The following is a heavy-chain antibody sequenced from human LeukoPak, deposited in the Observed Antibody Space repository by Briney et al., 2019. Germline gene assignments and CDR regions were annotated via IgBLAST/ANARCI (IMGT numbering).Heavy chain of an antibody. Sequence: SETLSLTCTVSGGSISSYYWSWIRQPAGKGLEWIGRIYTSGSTNYNPSLKSRVTMSVDTSKNQFTLKLSSVTAADTAVYYCARDSEYYYGSGHHGYFDYWGQGTLVTVSS. J-gene: IGHJ4*02. D-gene: IGHD3-10*01. V-gene: IGHV4-4*07. CDR1: GGSISSYY. CDR2: IYTSGST. CDR3: ARDSEYYYGSGHHGYFDY.